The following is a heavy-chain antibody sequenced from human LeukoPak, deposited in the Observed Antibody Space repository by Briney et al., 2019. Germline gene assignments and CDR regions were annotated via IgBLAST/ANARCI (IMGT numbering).Heavy chain of an antibody. CDR1: GGSISSSNW. Sequence: SETLSLTCAVSGGSISSSNWWSWVRQPPGKGLEWIGEIYHSGSTNYNPSLKSRVTISVDKSKNQFSLKLSPVTAADTAVYYCARSYASNWGYFDYWGQGTLVTVSS. D-gene: IGHD7-27*01. CDR2: IYHSGST. J-gene: IGHJ4*02. V-gene: IGHV4-4*02. CDR3: ARSYASNWGYFDY.